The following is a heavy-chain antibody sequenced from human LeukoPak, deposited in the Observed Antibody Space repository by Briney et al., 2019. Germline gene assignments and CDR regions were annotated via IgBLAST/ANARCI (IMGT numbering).Heavy chain of an antibody. Sequence: ASVKVSCKASGYTFTGYYMHWVRQAPGQGLEWMGWINPNSGGTNYAQKFQGRVTMTRDTSISTAYMELSRLRSDDTAVYFCAGGTLDYDVVTGIHYYYLDVWGTGTTVTVSS. D-gene: IGHD3-9*01. V-gene: IGHV1-2*02. CDR2: INPNSGGT. CDR3: AGGTLDYDVVTGIHYYYLDV. J-gene: IGHJ6*03. CDR1: GYTFTGYY.